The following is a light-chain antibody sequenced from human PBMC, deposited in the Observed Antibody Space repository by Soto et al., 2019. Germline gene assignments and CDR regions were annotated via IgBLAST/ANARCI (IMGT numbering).Light chain of an antibody. Sequence: EIVMTQSPATLSVSPGERATLSCRASQSVSSNLAWYQQTPGQAPRLLIYGASTRATGIPARFNGSGSGTEFTLTISSLQSEDFAVYYCQQYNNWWTFGQGTKVDIK. J-gene: IGKJ1*01. CDR1: QSVSSN. CDR2: GAS. V-gene: IGKV3-15*01. CDR3: QQYNNWWT.